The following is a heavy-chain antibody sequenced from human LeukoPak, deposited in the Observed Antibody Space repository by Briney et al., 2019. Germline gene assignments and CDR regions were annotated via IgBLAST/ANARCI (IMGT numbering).Heavy chain of an antibody. J-gene: IGHJ4*02. CDR2: FSWDGGST. V-gene: IGHV3-43*01. D-gene: IGHD3-22*01. Sequence: GGSLRLSCAASGFTFDDYTMHWVRHAPGKGLEWVSLFSWDGGSTHYADSVKGRFTISRDNSKNSLYLQMNSLRTEDTALYYCAKDGGYYDSSGSRYYFDYWGQGTLVTVSS. CDR1: GFTFDDYT. CDR3: AKDGGYYDSSGSRYYFDY.